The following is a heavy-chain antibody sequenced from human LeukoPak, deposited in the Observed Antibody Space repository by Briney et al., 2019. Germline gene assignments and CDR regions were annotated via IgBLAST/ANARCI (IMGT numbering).Heavy chain of an antibody. Sequence: GRSLRLSCAASGFTFSTYGMNWVRQAPGKGLEWVAAIAYDTSNQYYAESVKGRFTISRDNSKNTLYLLMNSLRPEDTAVYYCARAKSDYYDSSGYSDYWGQGTLVTVSS. CDR1: GFTFSTYG. D-gene: IGHD3-22*01. V-gene: IGHV3-30*03. J-gene: IGHJ4*02. CDR3: ARAKSDYYDSSGYSDY. CDR2: IAYDTSNQ.